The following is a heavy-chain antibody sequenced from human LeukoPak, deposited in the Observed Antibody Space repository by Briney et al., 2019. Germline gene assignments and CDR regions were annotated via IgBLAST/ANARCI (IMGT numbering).Heavy chain of an antibody. J-gene: IGHJ4*02. CDR2: INPNGGTT. V-gene: IGHV1-46*01. CDR3: GRDGGGGSWGDF. Sequence: ASVKVSCKTSGYSFITYYIHWVRQAPGQGPGWLGRINPNGGTTTYAQKFQDRVTMTRDTSTGTVYMELNSLRSEDTAMYYCGRDGGGGSWGDFWGQGTLVTVSS. CDR1: GYSFITYY. D-gene: IGHD2-15*01.